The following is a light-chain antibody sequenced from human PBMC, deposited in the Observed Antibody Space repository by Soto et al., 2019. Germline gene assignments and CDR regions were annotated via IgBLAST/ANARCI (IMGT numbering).Light chain of an antibody. CDR1: QSISTY. J-gene: IGKJ1*01. V-gene: IGKV1-39*01. Sequence: DIQMTQSPASLSASVGDRVTIICRTSQSISTYLNWYQQKPGKAPKLLIYAASSLQSGVPSRFSGSGSGTDFTLTISSLQPEDFATYYCQQSYSTLRTFGQGTKVDIK. CDR3: QQSYSTLRT. CDR2: AAS.